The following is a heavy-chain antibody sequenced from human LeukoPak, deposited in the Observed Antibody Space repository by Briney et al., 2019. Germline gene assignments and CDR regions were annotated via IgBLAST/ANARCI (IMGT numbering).Heavy chain of an antibody. D-gene: IGHD6-13*01. V-gene: IGHV3-64*01. CDR3: ARSIAAAGTDY. CDR2: ISSSGGST. Sequence: GGSLRLSCAASGFTFISYAMYWVRQAPGKGLEFVSVISSSGGSTYYANSVKGRFTISRDNSKNTLYLQVGSLRAEDMAVYYCARSIAAAGTDYWGQGTLVTVSS. J-gene: IGHJ4*02. CDR1: GFTFISYA.